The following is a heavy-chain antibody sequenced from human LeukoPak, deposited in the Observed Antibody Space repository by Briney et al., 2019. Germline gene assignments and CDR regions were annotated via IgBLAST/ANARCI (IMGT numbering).Heavy chain of an antibody. V-gene: IGHV1-2*02. D-gene: IGHD1-26*01. Sequence: ASVKVSCKASGYTFTSYDINWVRQAPGQGLEWMGWINPNSGGTNYAQKFQGRVTMTRDTSISTAYMELSRLRSDDTAVYYCASFLGGATFDIWGQGTMVTVSS. CDR3: ASFLGGATFDI. J-gene: IGHJ3*02. CDR1: GYTFTSYD. CDR2: INPNSGGT.